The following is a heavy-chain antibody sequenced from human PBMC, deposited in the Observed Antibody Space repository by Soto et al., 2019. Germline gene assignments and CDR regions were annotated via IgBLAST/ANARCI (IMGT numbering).Heavy chain of an antibody. CDR3: ARRHITMIVGNWFDP. V-gene: IGHV4-39*01. CDR1: GGSISSSSYH. D-gene: IGHD3-22*01. CDR2: IYYSGST. Sequence: SETLSLTXIVSGGSISSSSYHWGWIRQPPGKGLEWIGTIYYSGSTYYNPSLKSRVTISVDTSRNQFSLRLSSVTAADTAVYYCARRHITMIVGNWFDPWGQGTLVTVSS. J-gene: IGHJ5*02.